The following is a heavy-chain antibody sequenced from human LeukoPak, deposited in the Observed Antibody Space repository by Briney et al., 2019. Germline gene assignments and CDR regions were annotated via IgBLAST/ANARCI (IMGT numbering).Heavy chain of an antibody. CDR1: GGSISSYY. D-gene: IGHD6-19*01. CDR2: IYYSGST. CDR3: ARSQGLQWLVSHYYYMDV. Sequence: PSETLSLTCTVSGGSISSYYWSWIRQPPGKGLEWIGYIYYSGSTNYNPSLKSRVTISVDTSKNQFSLKLSSVTAADTAVYYCARSQGLQWLVSHYYYMDVWGKGTTVTVSS. V-gene: IGHV4-59*01. J-gene: IGHJ6*03.